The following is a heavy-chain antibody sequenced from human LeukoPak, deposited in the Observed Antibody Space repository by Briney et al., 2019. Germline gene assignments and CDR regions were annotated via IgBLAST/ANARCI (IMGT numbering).Heavy chain of an antibody. CDR2: INPSSGST. V-gene: IGHV1-46*01. Sequence: ASVKVSCKASGYSFSSYYMQWVRQPPGQGLEWMGIINPSSGSTSYAQKFQGRVTMTRDTSTSTDYMDLTRLRSEDTAIYYCARDGRPRAAAALSSDHWGQGTLVTVSS. CDR1: GYSFSSYY. D-gene: IGHD6-13*01. CDR3: ARDGRPRAAAALSSDH. J-gene: IGHJ4*02.